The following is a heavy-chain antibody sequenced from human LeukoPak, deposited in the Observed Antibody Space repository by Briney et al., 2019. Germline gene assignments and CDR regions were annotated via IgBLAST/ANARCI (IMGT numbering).Heavy chain of an antibody. CDR1: GGSISSNTYY. V-gene: IGHV4-39*01. CDR2: IYYSGGT. Sequence: SETLSLTCTVSGGSISSNTYYWGWIRQPPGKGLEWIGSIYYSGGTAYNPSLKSRVTISVDTSKNQFSLKLTFVTAADTAVYCCARAHYYYGMDIWGQGTTVTVSS. CDR3: ARAHYYYGMDI. J-gene: IGHJ6*02.